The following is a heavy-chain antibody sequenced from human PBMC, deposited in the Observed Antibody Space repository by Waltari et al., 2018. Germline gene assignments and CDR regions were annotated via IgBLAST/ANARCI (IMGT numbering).Heavy chain of an antibody. CDR3: ARQPGIAVAGTDY. CDR1: GFTFSSYS. CDR2: ISSSSSYI. V-gene: IGHV3-21*01. D-gene: IGHD6-13*01. J-gene: IGHJ4*02. Sequence: EVQLVESGGGLVKPGGSLRLSCAASGFTFSSYSMNLVRQAPGKGLEWVSSISSSSSYIYYADSVKGRFTISRDNAKNSLYLQMNSLRAEDTAVYYCARQPGIAVAGTDYWGQGTLVTVSS.